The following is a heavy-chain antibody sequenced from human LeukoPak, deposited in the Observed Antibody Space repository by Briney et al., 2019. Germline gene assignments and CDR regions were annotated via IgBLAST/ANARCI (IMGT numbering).Heavy chain of an antibody. Sequence: ASVKVSCKASGYTLTGYGISWVRQAPGQGLEWMGWISAYNGNTNYAQKLQGRVTMTTDTSTSTAYMELRSLRSDDTAVYYCARDRTTVTTYYFDYWGQGTLVTVSS. CDR2: ISAYNGNT. CDR3: ARDRTTVTTYYFDY. D-gene: IGHD4-17*01. CDR1: GYTLTGYG. J-gene: IGHJ4*02. V-gene: IGHV1-18*01.